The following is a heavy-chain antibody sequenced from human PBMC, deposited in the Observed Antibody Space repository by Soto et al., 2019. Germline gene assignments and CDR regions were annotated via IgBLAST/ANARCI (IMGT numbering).Heavy chain of an antibody. CDR2: IYSLGNT. D-gene: IGHD3-22*01. V-gene: IGHV4-39*01. Sequence: SETLSLTCAVYGGSFSSYYWGWIRQPPGQGLEWLGTIYSLGNTYYNPSLKSRVTISVDKSKSQLFLKLSSVTAPDTAVYYCARQIYDSSGYYYAYWGQGTLVTVSS. CDR1: GGSFSSYY. J-gene: IGHJ4*02. CDR3: ARQIYDSSGYYYAY.